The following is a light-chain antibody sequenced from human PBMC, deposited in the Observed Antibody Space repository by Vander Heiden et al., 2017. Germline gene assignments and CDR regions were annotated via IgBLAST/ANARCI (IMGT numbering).Light chain of an antibody. V-gene: IGLV3-9*01. CDR2: RDS. J-gene: IGLJ3*02. CDR3: QVWDSSTWV. CDR1: NIGTKN. Sequence: SYELTPPLSVSVALGQTARLTCGGNNIGTKNVHWYQQRPGQAHVLVIYRDSNRPSGIPERFSGSNSGNTATLTTSRAQAGDEADYYCQVWDSSTWVFGGGTKLTVL.